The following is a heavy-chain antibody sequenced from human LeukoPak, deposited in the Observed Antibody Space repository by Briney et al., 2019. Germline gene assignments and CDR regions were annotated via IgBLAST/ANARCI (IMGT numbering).Heavy chain of an antibody. CDR2: ISAYNGNT. D-gene: IGHD6-13*01. V-gene: IGHV1-18*01. CDR1: GYTFTSYG. J-gene: IGHJ6*02. Sequence: WASVKVSCKASGYTFTSYGISWVRQAPGQGLEWMGWISAYNGNTTYAQKLQGRVTMTTDTSTSTAYMELRSLRSDDTAVYYCARDAIISYSSRKGNYYYYYGMDVWGQGTTVTVSS. CDR3: ARDAIISYSSRKGNYYYYYGMDV.